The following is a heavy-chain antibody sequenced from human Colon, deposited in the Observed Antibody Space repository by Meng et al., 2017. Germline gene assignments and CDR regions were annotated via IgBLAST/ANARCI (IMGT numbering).Heavy chain of an antibody. V-gene: IGHV4-30-4*01. J-gene: IGHJ4*02. CDR3: ARNPVIPDARTFDF. CDR2: IQSSGNT. Sequence: QVQLQESGPGVVKPSQTLYRTCTISGGSINSADYYWNWIRQSPGKGLEWLGYIQSSGNTYYTPSLKSRLTMSLDTSKNQFSLRLTSVTAADTAVYYCARNPVIPDARTFDFWGQGALVTVSS. D-gene: IGHD2-2*01. CDR1: GGSINSADYY.